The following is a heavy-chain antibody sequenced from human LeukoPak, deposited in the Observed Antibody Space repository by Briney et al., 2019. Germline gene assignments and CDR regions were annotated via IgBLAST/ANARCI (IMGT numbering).Heavy chain of an antibody. D-gene: IGHD6-13*01. CDR2: IKQDGGEK. Sequence: PGGSLRLSCAASGFTFSSYWMSWVRQAPGKGLEWVANIKQDGGEKYYVDSVKGRFTISRDNAKNSLYLQMNSLRAEDTAVYYCARDQLVAPLTYSSSWPYFDYWGQGTLVTVSS. CDR1: GFTFSSYW. J-gene: IGHJ4*02. V-gene: IGHV3-7*04. CDR3: ARDQLVAPLTYSSSWPYFDY.